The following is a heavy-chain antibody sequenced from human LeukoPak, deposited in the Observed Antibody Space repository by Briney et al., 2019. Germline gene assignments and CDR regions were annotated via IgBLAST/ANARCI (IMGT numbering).Heavy chain of an antibody. CDR2: IYSGGST. D-gene: IGHD3-22*01. V-gene: IGHV3-53*01. CDR1: GFTVSSNY. CDR3: ARENSSGYYGNFDY. J-gene: IGHJ4*02. Sequence: PGGSLRLSCAASGFTVSSNYMSWVRQAPGKGLEWVSVIYSGGSTYYADSVKGRFTISRDNSKNTLYLQMNSLRAEDTAVYYCARENSSGYYGNFDYWGQGTLVTVSS.